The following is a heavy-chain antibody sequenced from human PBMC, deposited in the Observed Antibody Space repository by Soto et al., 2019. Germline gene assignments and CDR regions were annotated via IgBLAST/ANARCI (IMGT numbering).Heavy chain of an antibody. D-gene: IGHD1-26*01. V-gene: IGHV4-39*01. Sequence: PSETLSLTCTVSGGSISSSSYYWGWIRQPPGKGLEWIGSIYYSGSTYYNPSLKSRVTISVDTSKNQFSLKLSSVTAADTAVYYCAGQVGATRSYYYGMDVWGQGTTVT. CDR1: GGSISSSSYY. CDR3: AGQVGATRSYYYGMDV. J-gene: IGHJ6*02. CDR2: IYYSGST.